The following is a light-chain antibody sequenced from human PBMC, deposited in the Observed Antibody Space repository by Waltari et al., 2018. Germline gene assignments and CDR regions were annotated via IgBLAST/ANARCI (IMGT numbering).Light chain of an antibody. Sequence: QSALTQPRSVSGSPGQSVTISCTGTSRDVGGYHYVSWFQQHPGKVPKLLIYDVSERPSDVPGRFSGSKSANPASLTVSGLQTEDEAYYYCCSFAGSYTFVFGTGTRVTVL. V-gene: IGLV2-11*01. CDR2: DVS. CDR1: SRDVGGYHY. J-gene: IGLJ1*01. CDR3: CSFAGSYTFV.